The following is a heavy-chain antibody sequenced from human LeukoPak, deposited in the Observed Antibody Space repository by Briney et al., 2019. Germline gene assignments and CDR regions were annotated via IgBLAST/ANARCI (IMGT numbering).Heavy chain of an antibody. CDR3: AREADYVWGSYRYTPDY. J-gene: IGHJ4*02. V-gene: IGHV4-61*02. Sequence: PSETLSLTCTVSGGSISSGSYYWSWIRKPAGKGLEWIGRIYASGSTNYNPSLKSRVTITVDTSNNQFSLKLSSVTAADTAVYYCAREADYVWGSYRYTPDYWGQGTLVTVSS. CDR1: GGSISSGSYY. D-gene: IGHD3-16*02. CDR2: IYASGST.